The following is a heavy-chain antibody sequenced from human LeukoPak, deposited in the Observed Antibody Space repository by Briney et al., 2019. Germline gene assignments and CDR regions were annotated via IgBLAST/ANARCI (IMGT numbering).Heavy chain of an antibody. Sequence: PSETLSLTCAVSGHSFSSGLYWGWIRQPPGKGLEYIGSIYHSGTTYYNPSLKSRATISLDTSKNQFSLKLSSVTAADTAVYYCSLGSGYELGFFDYWGQGTLVTVSS. V-gene: IGHV4-38-2*01. CDR3: SLGSGYELGFFDY. CDR2: IYHSGTT. J-gene: IGHJ4*02. D-gene: IGHD5-12*01. CDR1: GHSFSSGLY.